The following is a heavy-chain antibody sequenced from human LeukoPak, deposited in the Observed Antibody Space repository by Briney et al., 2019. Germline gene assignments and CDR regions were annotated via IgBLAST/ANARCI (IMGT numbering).Heavy chain of an antibody. CDR1: GYTFTGYY. CDR3: ARWLNYYDSSGYRYYFDY. J-gene: IGHJ4*02. CDR2: INPNSGGT. V-gene: IGHV1-2*02. D-gene: IGHD3-22*01. Sequence: GASVKVSCKVSGYTFTGYYMHWVRQAPGQGLEWMGWINPNSGGTNYAQKFQGRVTMTRDTSISTAYMELSRLRSDDTAVYYCARWLNYYDSSGYRYYFDYWGQGTLVTVSS.